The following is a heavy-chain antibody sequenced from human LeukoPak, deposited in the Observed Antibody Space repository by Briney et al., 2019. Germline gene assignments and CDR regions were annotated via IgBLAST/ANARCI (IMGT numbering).Heavy chain of an antibody. Sequence: ASVKVSCKASGYTFTSYYMHWVRQAPGQGLEWMGWINPNSGGTNYAQKFQGRVTMTRDTSISTAYMELSRLRSDDTAVYYCARESVLRYFDWLSDDAFDIWGQGTMVTVSS. CDR3: ARESVLRYFDWLSDDAFDI. D-gene: IGHD3-9*01. V-gene: IGHV1-2*02. J-gene: IGHJ3*02. CDR2: INPNSGGT. CDR1: GYTFTSYY.